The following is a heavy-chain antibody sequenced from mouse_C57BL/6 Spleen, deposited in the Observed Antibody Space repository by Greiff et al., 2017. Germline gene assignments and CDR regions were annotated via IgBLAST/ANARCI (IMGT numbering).Heavy chain of an antibody. CDR3: ARCPSNFYAMDY. D-gene: IGHD2-5*01. CDR1: GYTFTSYW. V-gene: IGHV1-55*01. CDR2: IYPGSGST. J-gene: IGHJ4*01. Sequence: QVQLQQPGAELVKPGASVKMSCKASGYTFTSYWITWVKQRPGQGLAWIGDIYPGSGSTNYNEKFKSKATLTVDTSSSTAYMQLSSLTSEDSAVYYCARCPSNFYAMDYWGQGTSVTVSS.